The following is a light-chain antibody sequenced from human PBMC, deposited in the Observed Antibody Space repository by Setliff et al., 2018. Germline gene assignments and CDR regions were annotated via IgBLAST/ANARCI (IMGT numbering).Light chain of an antibody. V-gene: IGLV2-23*02. Sequence: ALTQPASVSGSPGQSITISCTGSSSDVGTYNIVSWYQQHPGKAPKILFYQVNQRPSGISDRFSASKSGNTASLTISGLQAEDEADYYCLSYAGSGTYVFGSGTKVTVL. CDR3: LSYAGSGTYV. J-gene: IGLJ1*01. CDR1: SSDVGTYNI. CDR2: QVN.